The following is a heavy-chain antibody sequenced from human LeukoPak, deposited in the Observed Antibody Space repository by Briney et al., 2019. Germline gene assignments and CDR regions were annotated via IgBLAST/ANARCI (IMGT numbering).Heavy chain of an antibody. J-gene: IGHJ3*02. CDR3: ARDWVAGVPFDAFDI. CDR1: GFTLSSYW. V-gene: IGHV3-7*03. CDR2: IKKDGSER. D-gene: IGHD3-10*01. Sequence: GGSLRLSCAASGFTLSSYWMSWVRQAPGKGLEWVANIKKDGSERYYVDCVKGRFTISRDNAQNSVYLHMNSLTAEDTALYYCARDWVAGVPFDAFDIWGQGAMVSVSS.